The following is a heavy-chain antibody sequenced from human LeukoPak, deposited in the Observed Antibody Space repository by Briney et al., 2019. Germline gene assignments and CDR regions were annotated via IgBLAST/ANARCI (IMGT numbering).Heavy chain of an antibody. D-gene: IGHD2-21*01. CDR1: GFTLSSYA. CDR3: VKDWRGASCDGDCLEF. V-gene: IGHV3-23*01. J-gene: IGHJ4*02. Sequence: GGSLRLSCAASGFTLSSYAMSWVRQAPGKGLEWVASISGSSGSGGSTYHADSVKGRFAISRDNSKNTLYLLMNSLRAEDTAVYNCVKDWRGASCDGDCLEFWGQGALVTVSS. CDR2: ISGSSGSGGST.